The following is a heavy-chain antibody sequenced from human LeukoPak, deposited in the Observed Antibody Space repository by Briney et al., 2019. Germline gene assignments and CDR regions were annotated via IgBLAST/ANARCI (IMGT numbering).Heavy chain of an antibody. CDR3: ARYTYGLYYFDY. V-gene: IGHV3-11*01. CDR2: ISTRGNTL. J-gene: IGHJ4*02. Sequence: PGGSLRLSCAASGFIFSAYYMSWVRQAPGKGLEWISFISTRGNTLYYADCVRGRFTISRDNAKYSLYLQMNSLRAEDTAVYYCARYTYGLYYFDYWGQQGTLVTVSS. CDR1: GFIFSAYY. D-gene: IGHD5-18*01.